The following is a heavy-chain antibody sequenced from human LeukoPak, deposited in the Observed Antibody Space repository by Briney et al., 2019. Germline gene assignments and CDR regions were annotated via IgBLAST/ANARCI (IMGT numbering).Heavy chain of an antibody. CDR1: GFTFSSYE. D-gene: IGHD1-1*01. J-gene: IGHJ4*02. Sequence: GGSLRLSCAASGFTFSSYEMNWVRQAPGKGLEWVSYISCSGSTIYYADSVKGRFTISRDNAKNSLYLQMNSLRAEDTAVYYCARDTTSDYWGQGTLVTVSS. CDR2: ISCSGSTI. V-gene: IGHV3-48*03. CDR3: ARDTTSDY.